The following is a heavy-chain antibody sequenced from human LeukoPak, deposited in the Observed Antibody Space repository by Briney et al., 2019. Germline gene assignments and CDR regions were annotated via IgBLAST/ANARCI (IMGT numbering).Heavy chain of an antibody. Sequence: GASLKVSCKASGYTFTSYGISWVRQAPGQGLEWMARISAYNGNTNYAQKLQGGVTMTTDTSTSTAYMELRSLRSVDTAVYYCARGARIQLWLDVVVVSSCFDFWGQGTLVTVSS. CDR1: GYTFTSYG. J-gene: IGHJ4*02. D-gene: IGHD5-18*01. V-gene: IGHV1-18*01. CDR2: ISAYNGNT. CDR3: ARGARIQLWLDVVVVSSCFDF.